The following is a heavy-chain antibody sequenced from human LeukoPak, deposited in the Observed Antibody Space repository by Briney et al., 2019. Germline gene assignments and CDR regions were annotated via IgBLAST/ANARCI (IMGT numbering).Heavy chain of an antibody. Sequence: GGSLRLSCAASGFTFSRYGMHWVRQAPGKGLEWGTFIRYDGSNQYYADSVKGRFTISRDNSKNTLYLQMNSLRAEDTAVYYCAKGLNYYDSSGYPSWGQGTLVTVSS. V-gene: IGHV3-30*02. CDR2: IRYDGSNQ. CDR3: AKGLNYYDSSGYPS. J-gene: IGHJ4*02. CDR1: GFTFSRYG. D-gene: IGHD3-22*01.